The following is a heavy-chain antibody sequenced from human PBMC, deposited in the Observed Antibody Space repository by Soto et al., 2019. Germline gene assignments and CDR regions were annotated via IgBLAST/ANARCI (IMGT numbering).Heavy chain of an antibody. V-gene: IGHV4-34*01. CDR2: INHSGST. CDR1: GGSFSGYY. D-gene: IGHD5-12*01. J-gene: IGHJ4*02. Sequence: QVQLQQWGAGLLKPSETLSLTCAVYGGSFSGYYWSWIRQPPGKGLEWIGEINHSGSTNYNPSLKSRVTISVDTSKNQFSLKLSSVTAADTAVYYCARGGGVLRRGYEDDYWGQGTLVTVSS. CDR3: ARGGGVLRRGYEDDY.